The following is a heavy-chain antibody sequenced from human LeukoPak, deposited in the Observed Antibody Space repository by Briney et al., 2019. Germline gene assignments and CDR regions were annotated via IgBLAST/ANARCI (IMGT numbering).Heavy chain of an antibody. J-gene: IGHJ5*02. V-gene: IGHV4-4*07. CDR1: GGSIASYY. CDR3: ARRTVYYYDSSGYYYENWFDP. CDR2: IYTSGTI. D-gene: IGHD3-22*01. Sequence: PSETLSLTCTVSGGSIASYYWSWIRQFPGKGLEWIGRIYTSGTITYNPSLKSRVTMSVDTSKNQFSLKLSSVTAADTAVYYCARRTVYYYDSSGYYYENWFDPWGQGTLVTVSS.